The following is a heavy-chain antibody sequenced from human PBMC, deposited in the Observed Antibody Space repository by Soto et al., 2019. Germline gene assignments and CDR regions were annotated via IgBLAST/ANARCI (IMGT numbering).Heavy chain of an antibody. J-gene: IGHJ4*02. CDR2: IYWDADK. V-gene: IGHV2-5*02. Sequence: QITLEESGPTLVKPTETLTLTCTFSGFSLSTSGVGVGWIRQPPGKALGWLALIYWDADKRYSPSLRSRLTSTKDTSKNQVVLTMTDMDPVDTGTFYCAHDSSGLYGFDYWGQGILVTVSS. CDR1: GFSLSTSGVG. CDR3: AHDSSGLYGFDY. D-gene: IGHD3-16*01.